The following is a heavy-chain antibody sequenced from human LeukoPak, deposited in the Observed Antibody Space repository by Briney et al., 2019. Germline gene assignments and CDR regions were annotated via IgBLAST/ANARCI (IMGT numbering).Heavy chain of an antibody. CDR3: ARERFNYGSPPYYYGMDV. Sequence: ASVKVSCKASGYTFTGYYMHWVRQAPGQGLGWMGWINPNSGGTNYAQKFQGWVTMTRDTSISTAYMELSRLRSDDTAVYYCARERFNYGSPPYYYGMDVWGKGTTVTVSS. V-gene: IGHV1-2*04. CDR2: INPNSGGT. J-gene: IGHJ6*04. CDR1: GYTFTGYY. D-gene: IGHD3-10*01.